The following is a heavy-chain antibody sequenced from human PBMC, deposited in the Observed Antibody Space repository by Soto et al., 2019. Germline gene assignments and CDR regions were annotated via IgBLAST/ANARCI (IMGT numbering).Heavy chain of an antibody. Sequence: SETLSLTCTVSGGSISSYYWSWIRQPAGKGLEWIGRIYTSGSTNYNPSLKSRVTVSVDTSKNQFSLKLSSVTAADTAVYYCAREQWLVGYYYGMDVWGQGTTVTVSS. CDR1: GGSISSYY. J-gene: IGHJ6*02. CDR3: AREQWLVGYYYGMDV. CDR2: IYTSGST. D-gene: IGHD6-19*01. V-gene: IGHV4-4*07.